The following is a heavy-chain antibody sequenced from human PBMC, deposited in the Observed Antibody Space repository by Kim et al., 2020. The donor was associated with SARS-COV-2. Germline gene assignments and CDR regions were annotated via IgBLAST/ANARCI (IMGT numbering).Heavy chain of an antibody. V-gene: IGHV5-51*01. D-gene: IGHD7-27*01. CDR1: GYSFTSYW. CDR2: IYPGDSDT. CDR3: ASSLDNWGSGRPSLPAYYGMDV. Sequence: GESLKISCKGSGYSFTSYWIGWVRQMPGKGLEWMGIIYPGDSDTRYSPSFQGQVIISADKSISTAYLQWSSLKASDTAMYYCASSLDNWGSGRPSLPAYYGMDVWGQGTTVTVSS. J-gene: IGHJ6*02.